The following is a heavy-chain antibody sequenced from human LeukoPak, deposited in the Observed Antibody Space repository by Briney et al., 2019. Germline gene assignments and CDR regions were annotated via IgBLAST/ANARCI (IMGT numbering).Heavy chain of an antibody. CDR3: ARLNVFTGAASNWFGP. CDR2: IYYTGST. CDR1: GGSITSRSSY. D-gene: IGHD3-9*01. V-gene: IGHV4-39*07. Sequence: SETLSLTCTVSGGSITSRSSYWGWIRQPPGQGLEWIGNIYYTGSTYFNPSLKSRVTISVDTSKNQFSLKLSSVTAADTAVYFCARLNVFTGAASNWFGPWGQGTLVTVSS. J-gene: IGHJ5*02.